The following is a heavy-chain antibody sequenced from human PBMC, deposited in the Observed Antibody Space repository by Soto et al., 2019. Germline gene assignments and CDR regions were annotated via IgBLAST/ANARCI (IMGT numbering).Heavy chain of an antibody. CDR1: GFTFSSYE. CDR2: IKQDGSEK. Sequence: EVQLVESGGGLVQPGGSLRLSCAASGFTFSSYEMNWVRQAPGKGLEWVANIKQDGSEKYYVDSVKGRFTISRDNAKNSLYLQMNSLRAEDTAVYYCARDYSSSPKYWGQGTLVTVSS. D-gene: IGHD6-6*01. J-gene: IGHJ4*02. V-gene: IGHV3-7*01. CDR3: ARDYSSSPKY.